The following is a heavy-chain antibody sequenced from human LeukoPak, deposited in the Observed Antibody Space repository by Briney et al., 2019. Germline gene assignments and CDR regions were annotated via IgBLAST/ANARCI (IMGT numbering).Heavy chain of an antibody. J-gene: IGHJ3*02. Sequence: GGSLRLSCSASGFTFSSYAMHWFRQAPGKGLEYVSAISSNGGSTYYADSVKGRFTISRDNFKNTLYLQMSSLRAEDTAVYYCVKGSTYDSSGYYESDAFDIWGQGTMVTVSS. CDR2: ISSNGGST. CDR3: VKGSTYDSSGYYESDAFDI. D-gene: IGHD3-22*01. V-gene: IGHV3-64D*06. CDR1: GFTFSSYA.